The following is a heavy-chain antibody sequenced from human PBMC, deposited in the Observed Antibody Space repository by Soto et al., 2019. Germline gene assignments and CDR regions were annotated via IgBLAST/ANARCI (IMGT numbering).Heavy chain of an antibody. CDR2: INPNSGGP. J-gene: IGHJ6*02. D-gene: IGHD2-2*01. CDR3: AKDHNIVVVPAATGGMDV. Sequence: QVQLVQSGAEVKKPGASVKVSCKASGYTFTDYYMHWVRQAPGQGLEWMGWINPNSGGPNSAQKFQGRVTMTRGTSISTAYMELSSLRSDDTALYYCAKDHNIVVVPAATGGMDVWGQGTTVTVS. V-gene: IGHV1-2*02. CDR1: GYTFTDYY.